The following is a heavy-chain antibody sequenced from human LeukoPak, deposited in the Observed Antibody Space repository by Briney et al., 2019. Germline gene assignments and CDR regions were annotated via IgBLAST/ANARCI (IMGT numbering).Heavy chain of an antibody. CDR3: ARDFGGWLIDY. Sequence: SVKVSCKASGGTFSSYAIIWVRQPPGQGLEWMGGIIPIFGTAKYAQKFQGRVTITADKSTSTADMELSSLRSDDTAVYFCARDFGGWLIDYWGQGTLVTVSS. V-gene: IGHV1-69*06. D-gene: IGHD6-19*01. CDR1: GGTFSSYA. J-gene: IGHJ4*02. CDR2: IIPIFGTA.